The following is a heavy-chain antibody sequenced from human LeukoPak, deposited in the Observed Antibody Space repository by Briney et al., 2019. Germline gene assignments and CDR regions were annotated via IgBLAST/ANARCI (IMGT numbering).Heavy chain of an antibody. CDR1: GYTFTGSY. V-gene: IGHV1-18*01. CDR3: ARDVRGAGLELRKFDY. D-gene: IGHD1-7*01. J-gene: IGHJ4*02. CDR2: VSGYNGNT. Sequence: ASVKVSCKASGYTFTGSYFHWVRQAPGQGLEWMGWVSGYNGNTRYAQNLQGRVTMTTDTSTNTAYMELRSLRSDDTAVYYCARDVRGAGLELRKFDYWGQGTLVSVSS.